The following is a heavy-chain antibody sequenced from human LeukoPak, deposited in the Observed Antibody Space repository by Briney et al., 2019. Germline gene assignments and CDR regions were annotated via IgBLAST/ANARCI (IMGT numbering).Heavy chain of an antibody. V-gene: IGHV1-69*06. Sequence: SVKVSCKASGGTFSSYATSWVRQAPGQGLEWMGGIIPIFGTANYAQKFQGRVTITADKSTSTAYMELSSLRSEDTAVYYCASRIAVAGTGFDYWGQGTLVTVSS. CDR3: ASRIAVAGTGFDY. J-gene: IGHJ4*02. D-gene: IGHD6-19*01. CDR2: IIPIFGTA. CDR1: GGTFSSYA.